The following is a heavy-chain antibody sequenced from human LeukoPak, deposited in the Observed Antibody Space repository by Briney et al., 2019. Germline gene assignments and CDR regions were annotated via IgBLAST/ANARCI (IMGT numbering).Heavy chain of an antibody. CDR2: IKQDGSEK. CDR3: ARDLRFRDDY. CDR1: GFTFSNYW. J-gene: IGHJ4*02. Sequence: PGGSLRLSCAASGFTFSNYWMSWVRPAPGKGLEGVANIKQDGSEKYYVDSVKGRFTISRDNAKNSLYLQMNSLRAEDTAVYYCARDLRFRDDYWGQGTLVTVSS. D-gene: IGHD3-10*01. V-gene: IGHV3-7*01.